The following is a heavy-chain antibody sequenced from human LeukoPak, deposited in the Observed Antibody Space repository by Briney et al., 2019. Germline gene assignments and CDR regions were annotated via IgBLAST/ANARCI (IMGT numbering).Heavy chain of an antibody. CDR1: GFTFTSSA. CDR3: AAEKKWEPHYGFDP. CDR2: IVVGSGNT. Sequence: SVKVSCKASGFTFTSSAVQWVRQARGQRLEWMGWIVVGSGNTNYAQKFQERVTITRDMSTSTAYMELSSLRSEDTAVYYCAAEKKWEPHYGFDPWGQGTLVTVSS. D-gene: IGHD1-26*01. J-gene: IGHJ5*02. V-gene: IGHV1-58*01.